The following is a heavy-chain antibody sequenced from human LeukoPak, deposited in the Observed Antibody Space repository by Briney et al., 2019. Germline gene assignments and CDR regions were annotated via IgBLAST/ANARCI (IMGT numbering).Heavy chain of an antibody. CDR1: GYTFTNYY. Sequence: ASVKVSCKASGYTFTNYYMHWVRQAPGQGLEWMGWINPNSGGTNYAQKFQGRVTMTRDTSISTAYMELSRLRSDDTAVYYCARDKIMITFGGPPSFDAFDIWGQGTMVTVSS. D-gene: IGHD3-16*01. J-gene: IGHJ3*02. V-gene: IGHV1-2*02. CDR3: ARDKIMITFGGPPSFDAFDI. CDR2: INPNSGGT.